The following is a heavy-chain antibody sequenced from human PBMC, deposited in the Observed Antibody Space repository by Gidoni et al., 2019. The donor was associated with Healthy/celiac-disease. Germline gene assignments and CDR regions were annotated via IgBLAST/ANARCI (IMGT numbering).Heavy chain of an antibody. D-gene: IGHD6-25*01. V-gene: IGHV3-21*01. CDR1: GFTFSSYS. CDR2: ISSSSSYI. CDR3: ARVLSTGDWFDP. Sequence: EVQLVESGGGLVKPGGSLRLSCADSGFTFSSYSMNWVRQAPGKGLDCVSSISSSSSYIYYADSVKGRFTISRDNAKNSLYLQMNSLRAEDTAVYYCARVLSTGDWFDPWGQGTLVTVSS. J-gene: IGHJ5*02.